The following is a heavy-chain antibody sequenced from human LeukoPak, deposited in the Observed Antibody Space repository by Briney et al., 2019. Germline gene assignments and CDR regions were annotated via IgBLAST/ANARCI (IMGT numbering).Heavy chain of an antibody. D-gene: IGHD5-12*01. CDR2: INVGGSEK. CDR1: GFTFSNYW. V-gene: IGHV3-7*04. Sequence: PGGSLRLSCAASGFTFSNYWMSWVRQAPGKGLDWVAKINVGGSEKHYVDSVKGRFTISRDNAKNSLYLEMNGLRAEDTAVYYCARYDGYDLRYWGQGTLVTVSS. CDR3: ARYDGYDLRY. J-gene: IGHJ4*02.